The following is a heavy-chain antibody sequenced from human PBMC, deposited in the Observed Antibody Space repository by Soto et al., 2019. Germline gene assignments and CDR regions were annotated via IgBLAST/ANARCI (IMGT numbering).Heavy chain of an antibody. CDR3: VSSLNYDFWRNGGRHFYFDY. CDR1: GGSISSSYW. V-gene: IGHV4-4*02. J-gene: IGHJ4*02. D-gene: IGHD3-3*01. CDR2: IYHGGTT. Sequence: QVQLQESGPGLVKPSGTLSITCAVSGGSISSSYWWNWVRQTPRGGLEWIGKIYHGGTTNYNPSLQHRVTISVDKSKNQFSLKLTSVTAADTAVYYCVSSLNYDFWRNGGRHFYFDYWGRGILATVSS.